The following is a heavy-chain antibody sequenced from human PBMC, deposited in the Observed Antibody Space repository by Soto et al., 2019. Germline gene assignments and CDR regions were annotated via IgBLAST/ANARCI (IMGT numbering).Heavy chain of an antibody. CDR3: ATHQAARPDLVPPYYYGMDV. V-gene: IGHV1-24*01. CDR2: FDPEDGET. J-gene: IGHJ6*02. CDR1: GYTLTELS. Sequence: GASVKVSCKVSGYTLTELSMHWVRQAPGKGLERMGGFDPEDGETIYAQKFQGRVTMTEDTSTDTAYMELSSLRSEDTAVYYCATHQAARPDLVPPYYYGMDVWGQGTTVTVSS. D-gene: IGHD6-6*01.